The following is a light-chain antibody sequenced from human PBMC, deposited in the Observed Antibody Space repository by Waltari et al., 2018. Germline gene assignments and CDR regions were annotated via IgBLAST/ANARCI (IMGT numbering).Light chain of an antibody. CDR2: GAY. Sequence: EIVMTQSPATLSVSPGARATPSCRASQSVSSNLAWYQQKPGQAPRLLIFGAYTRATGIPPRYSGSGCGTELTLTLSSMQFEDFAVYYCQQYNNLPPPLTFGGGTKVEIK. CDR1: QSVSSN. J-gene: IGKJ4*01. V-gene: IGKV3-15*01. CDR3: QQYNNLPPPLT.